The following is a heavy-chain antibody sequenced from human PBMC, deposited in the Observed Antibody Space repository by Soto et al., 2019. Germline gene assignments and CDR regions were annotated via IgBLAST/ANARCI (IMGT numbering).Heavy chain of an antibody. Sequence: GGSLRLSCAASGFTFSDYYMSWIRQAPGKGLEWVSYISSSSSYTNYADSVKGRFTISRDNAKNSLYLQMNSLRAEDTAVYYCARDHSMTTGTTWAIYGMDVWGQGTTVTVSS. CDR3: ARDHSMTTGTTWAIYGMDV. CDR2: ISSSSSYT. CDR1: GFTFSDYY. V-gene: IGHV3-11*06. D-gene: IGHD4-4*01. J-gene: IGHJ6*02.